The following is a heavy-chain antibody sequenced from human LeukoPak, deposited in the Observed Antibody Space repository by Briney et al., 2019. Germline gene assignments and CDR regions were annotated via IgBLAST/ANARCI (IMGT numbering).Heavy chain of an antibody. D-gene: IGHD5-18*01. J-gene: IGHJ4*02. V-gene: IGHV4-59*13. Sequence: SETLALTCTVSGASFSYYHWSWIRQPPGKGLEWIGYINYSGSTNYNPSLKSRVTISIDTSKNQFSLKLSSVTAADSAVYYCARGGSRTYTAMIKDYLGQGTLVTVSS. CDR2: INYSGST. CDR3: ARGGSRTYTAMIKDY. CDR1: GASFSYYH.